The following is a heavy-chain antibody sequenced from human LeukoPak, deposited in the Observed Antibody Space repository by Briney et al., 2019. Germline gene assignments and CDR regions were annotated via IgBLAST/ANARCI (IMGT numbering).Heavy chain of an antibody. CDR2: ISAYNGNT. V-gene: IGHV1-18*01. D-gene: IGHD6-19*01. J-gene: IGHJ4*02. Sequence: GASVKVSCKASGYTFTSYGISWVRQAPGQGLEWMGWISAYNGNTNYAQKLQGRVTMTTDTSTSTAYMELRSLRSDDTAVYYCARDRWIIAVAGTNDYWGRGTLVTVSS. CDR3: ARDRWIIAVAGTNDY. CDR1: GYTFTSYG.